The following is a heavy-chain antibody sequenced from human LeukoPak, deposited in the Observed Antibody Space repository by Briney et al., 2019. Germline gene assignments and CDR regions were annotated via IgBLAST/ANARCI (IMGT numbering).Heavy chain of an antibody. J-gene: IGHJ4*02. D-gene: IGHD1-26*01. Sequence: SQTLSLTCAISGDSFSSNSAAWNWIRQSPSRGLEWLGRTYYRSKWYNDYAVSVKSRITINPDTSKNQFSLQLNSVTPEDTAVYYCARDRGNIVGASYYFDYWGQGTLVTVSS. V-gene: IGHV6-1*01. CDR1: GDSFSSNSAA. CDR3: ARDRGNIVGASYYFDY. CDR2: TYYRSKWYN.